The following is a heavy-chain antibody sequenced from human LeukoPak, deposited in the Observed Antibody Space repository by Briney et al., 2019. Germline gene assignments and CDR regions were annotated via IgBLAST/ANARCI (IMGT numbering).Heavy chain of an antibody. CDR1: GFTFSSYA. CDR3: AKASGSYQSTPHAFDI. D-gene: IGHD1-26*01. CDR2: ISGSGGST. J-gene: IGHJ3*02. V-gene: IGHV3-23*01. Sequence: PGGSLRLSCTVSGFTFSSYAMSWVRQAPGKGLEWVSAISGSGGSTYYADSVKGRFTISRDNSKNTLYLQMNSLRAEDTAVYYCAKASGSYQSTPHAFDIWGQGTMVTVSS.